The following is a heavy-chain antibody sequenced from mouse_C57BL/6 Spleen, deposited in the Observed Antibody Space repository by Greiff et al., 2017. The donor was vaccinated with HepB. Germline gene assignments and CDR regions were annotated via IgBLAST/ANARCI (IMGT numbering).Heavy chain of an antibody. Sequence: VQLQQSGAELVRPGASVKLSCTASGFNIKDDYMHWVKQRPEQGLEWIGWIDPENGDTEYASKFQGKATITADTSSNTAYLQLSSLTSEDTAVYYCTTSDGHDVGYFDVWGTGTTVTVSS. CDR1: GFNIKDDY. V-gene: IGHV14-4*01. D-gene: IGHD2-3*01. J-gene: IGHJ1*03. CDR3: TTSDGHDVGYFDV. CDR2: IDPENGDT.